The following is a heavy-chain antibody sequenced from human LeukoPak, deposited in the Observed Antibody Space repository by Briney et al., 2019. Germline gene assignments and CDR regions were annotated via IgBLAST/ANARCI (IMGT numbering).Heavy chain of an antibody. V-gene: IGHV3-21*01. D-gene: IGHD2-2*01. CDR2: ISSSSSYI. Sequence: GGSLRLSCAASGFTCSSYSMNWVRQAPGKGLEWVSSISSSSSYIYYADSVKGRFTISRDNAKNSLYLQMNSLRAEDTAVYYCARAFSAKPAAADYWGQGTLVTVSS. CDR1: GFTCSSYS. J-gene: IGHJ4*02. CDR3: ARAFSAKPAAADY.